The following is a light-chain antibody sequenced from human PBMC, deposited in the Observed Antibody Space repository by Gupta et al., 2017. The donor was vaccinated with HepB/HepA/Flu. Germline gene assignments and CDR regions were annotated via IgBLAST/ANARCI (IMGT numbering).Light chain of an antibody. CDR3: CSYAGGVV. CDR1: SSDVGGSNY. Sequence: QSALTQPRSVSGSPGQSVTVTFTGTSSDVGGSNYFSWYQQHPGEAPKLIIYDVSKRPSGVPDRFSGYKSGNTASQTISGLQAEDEADYYCCSYAGGVVFGGGTKLTVL. V-gene: IGLV2-11*01. CDR2: DVS. J-gene: IGLJ2*01.